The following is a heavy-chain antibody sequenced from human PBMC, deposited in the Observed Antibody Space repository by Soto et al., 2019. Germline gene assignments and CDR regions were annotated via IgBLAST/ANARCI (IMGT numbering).Heavy chain of an antibody. CDR1: GFTFSSYG. J-gene: IGHJ6*02. Sequence: VGSLRLSCAASGFTFSSYGMHWVRQAPGKGLEWVAVISYDGSNKYYADPVKGRVTMTRDTSTSTVYMELSSLRSEDTAVYYCARGGVTGYSSGLTIMDVWGQGTTVTVSS. V-gene: IGHV3-30*03. CDR3: ARGGVTGYSSGLTIMDV. CDR2: ISYDGSNK. D-gene: IGHD6-19*01.